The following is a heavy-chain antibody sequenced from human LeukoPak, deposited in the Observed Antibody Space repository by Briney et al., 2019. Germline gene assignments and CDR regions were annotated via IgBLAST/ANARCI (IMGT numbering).Heavy chain of an antibody. D-gene: IGHD5-24*01. J-gene: IGHJ4*02. V-gene: IGHV1-69*13. CDR2: IIPIFGTA. CDR3: AREMATISNQI. Sequence: EASVKVSCKASGGTFSSYAISWVRQAPGQGLEWMGGIIPIFGTAIYAQKFQGRVTITADESTSTAYMELSSLRSEDTAVYYCAREMATISNQIWGQGTLVTVSS. CDR1: GGTFSSYA.